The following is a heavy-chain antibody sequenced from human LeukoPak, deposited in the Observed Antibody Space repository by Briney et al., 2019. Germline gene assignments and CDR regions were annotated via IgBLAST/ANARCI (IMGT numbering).Heavy chain of an antibody. D-gene: IGHD6-13*01. CDR1: GDSISDYY. CDR2: IYYTGTT. Sequence: PSETLSLTCTVSGDSISDYYWSCIRQSPRKGLEWIGAIYYTGTTYYNPSLSSRVIISLDTSKNQFSLRLTSVTAADTAVYYCARGAAGISPHYWGRGSLVTVSS. CDR3: ARGAAGISPHY. V-gene: IGHV4-59*12. J-gene: IGHJ4*02.